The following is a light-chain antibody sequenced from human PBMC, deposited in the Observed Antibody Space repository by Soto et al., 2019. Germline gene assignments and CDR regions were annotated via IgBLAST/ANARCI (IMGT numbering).Light chain of an antibody. CDR3: QRYDSFRT. CDR2: GAS. CDR1: QSVRSNF. V-gene: IGKV3-20*01. J-gene: IGKJ1*01. Sequence: EIGLTQSPGTLSLSPGERATLSCRASQSVRSNFLAWYQQQPGQAPSILIYGASNRATGIPDMFSGSGSGTDFPLTITRLEPEDFAMYYCQRYDSFRTFGQGTKVDIK.